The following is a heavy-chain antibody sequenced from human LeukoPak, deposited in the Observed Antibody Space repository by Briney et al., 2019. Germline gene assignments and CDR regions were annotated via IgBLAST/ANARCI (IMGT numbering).Heavy chain of an antibody. D-gene: IGHD3-22*01. CDR2: ISYDGSNK. Sequence: PGGSLRLSCAASGFTFSSYAMHWVRQAPGKGLEWVAVISYDGSNKYYADSVKGRFTISRDNSKSTLYLQMNSLRAEDTAVYYCARDRETYYYDRGDFDYWGQGTLVTVSS. V-gene: IGHV3-30*04. CDR1: GFTFSSYA. J-gene: IGHJ4*02. CDR3: ARDRETYYYDRGDFDY.